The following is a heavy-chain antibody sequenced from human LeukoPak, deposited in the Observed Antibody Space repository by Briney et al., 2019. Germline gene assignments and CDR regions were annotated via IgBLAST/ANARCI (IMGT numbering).Heavy chain of an antibody. V-gene: IGHV3-21*05. CDR2: ISGSGSDI. CDR1: GFTFNTYS. D-gene: IGHD4-17*01. J-gene: IGHJ4*01. Sequence: GSLRLSCAASGFTFNTYSMNWIRQTPGKGLESLAYISGSGSDIYYADSVKGRFTISRDNAKNSLYLQLNSLRPEDTALYYCSTEPRSLLYWGHGTLVAVSS. CDR3: STEPRSLLY.